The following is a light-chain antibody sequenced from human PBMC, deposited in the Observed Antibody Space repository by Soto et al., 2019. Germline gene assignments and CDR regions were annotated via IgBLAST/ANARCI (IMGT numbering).Light chain of an antibody. Sequence: QSALTQPASVSGSPGQSITISCTGTSSDVGGYNYVSWYQQHPGKAPKLMIYDVSNRPSGVSNHFSGSKSGNTASLTISGIQAEDEADYYCSSYTSSSSWVFGGGTKLTVL. CDR3: SSYTSSSSWV. J-gene: IGLJ3*02. CDR1: SSDVGGYNY. CDR2: DVS. V-gene: IGLV2-14*01.